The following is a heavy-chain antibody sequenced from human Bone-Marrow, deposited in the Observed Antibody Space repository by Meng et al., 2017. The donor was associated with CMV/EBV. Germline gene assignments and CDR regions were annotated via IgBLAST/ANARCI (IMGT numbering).Heavy chain of an antibody. Sequence: GESLKISCAASGFTFSSYWMHWVRQAPGKGLVWVSRINSDGSSTSYADSVKGRFTISRDNAKNTLYLQMNSLRAEDTAVYYCARGSYDLWSGYRARWFDPWGQGTLVTVYS. J-gene: IGHJ5*02. CDR3: ARGSYDLWSGYRARWFDP. CDR1: GFTFSSYW. V-gene: IGHV3-74*01. D-gene: IGHD3-3*01. CDR2: INSDGSST.